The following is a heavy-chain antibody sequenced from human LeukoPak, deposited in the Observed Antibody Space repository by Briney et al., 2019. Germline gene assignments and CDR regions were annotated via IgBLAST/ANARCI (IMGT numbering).Heavy chain of an antibody. Sequence: ASVKVSCKASGYTFTGYYMHWVRQAPGQGLEWMGWINPNSGGTNYAQKFQGRVTMTRDTSISTAYMELSRLRSDDTAVYYCARVGDSSGYFLTNEYFQHWGQGTLVTVSS. CDR2: INPNSGGT. J-gene: IGHJ1*01. CDR1: GYTFTGYY. V-gene: IGHV1-2*02. D-gene: IGHD3-22*01. CDR3: ARVGDSSGYFLTNEYFQH.